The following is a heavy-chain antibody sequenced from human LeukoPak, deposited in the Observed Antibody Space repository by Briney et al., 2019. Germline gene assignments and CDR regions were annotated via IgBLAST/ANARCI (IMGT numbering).Heavy chain of an antibody. CDR2: IYYSGST. D-gene: IGHD5-24*01. Sequence: SETLSLTCTVSGGSISSGDYYWSWIRQPPGKGLEWIGYIYYSGSTYYNPSLKSRVTISVDTSKNQFSLKLSSVTAADTAVYYCAREPRDGGQNDYWGQGTLVTVSS. V-gene: IGHV4-30-4*01. J-gene: IGHJ4*02. CDR1: GGSISSGDYY. CDR3: AREPRDGGQNDY.